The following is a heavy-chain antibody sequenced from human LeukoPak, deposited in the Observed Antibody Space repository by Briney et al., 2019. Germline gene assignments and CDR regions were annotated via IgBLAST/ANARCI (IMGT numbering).Heavy chain of an antibody. CDR3: ARGRPPYCSSTSCYLKNWFDP. J-gene: IGHJ5*02. CDR1: GYTFTSYA. CDR2: INAGNGNT. D-gene: IGHD2-2*01. Sequence: ASVKVSCKASGYTFTSYAMHWVRQAPGQRLEWMGWINAGNGNTKYSQKFQGRVAITRDTSASTAYMELSSLRSEDTAVYYCARGRPPYCSSTSCYLKNWFDPWGQGTLVTVSS. V-gene: IGHV1-3*01.